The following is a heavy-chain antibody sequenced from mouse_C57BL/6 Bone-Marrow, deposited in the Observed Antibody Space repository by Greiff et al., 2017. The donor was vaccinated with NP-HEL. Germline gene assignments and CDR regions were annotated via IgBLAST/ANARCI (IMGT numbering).Heavy chain of an antibody. Sequence: VQLQQSGPVLVKPGASVKMSCKASGYTFTDYYMNWVKQSHGKSLEWIGVINPYNGGTSYNQKFKGKATLTVDKSSSTAYMELNSLTSEESAVYYCARKGESPFAYWGQGTLVTVSA. CDR1: GYTFTDYY. J-gene: IGHJ3*01. V-gene: IGHV1-19*01. CDR2: INPYNGGT. D-gene: IGHD6-2*01. CDR3: ARKGESPFAY.